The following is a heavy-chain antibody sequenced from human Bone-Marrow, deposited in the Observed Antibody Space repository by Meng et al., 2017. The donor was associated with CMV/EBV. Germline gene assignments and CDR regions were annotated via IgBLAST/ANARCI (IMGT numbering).Heavy chain of an antibody. J-gene: IGHJ4*02. CDR3: ARDPYGPLDY. D-gene: IGHD3-10*01. CDR2: VDPKSGVS. V-gene: IGHV1-2*02. Sequence: KVSCTASGSTFTDFYFHWVRQAPGQGLEWMGWVDPKSGVSKYTQRFQGRVTMTRDTSINTVYMEVSGLTSDDTAVYYCARDPYGPLDYWGQGTLVTVSS. CDR1: GSTFTDFY.